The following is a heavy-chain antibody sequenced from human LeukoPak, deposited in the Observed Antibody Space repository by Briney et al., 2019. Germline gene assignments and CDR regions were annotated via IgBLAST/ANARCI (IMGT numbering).Heavy chain of an antibody. CDR2: ISSSSSII. CDR3: ARELSARRAIIPFDY. Sequence: PGGSLRLSCAASGFTFSSYSMNWVRQAPGKGLEWVSYISSSSSIIYYADSVKGRFTISRDNAKNSLYLQMNSLRDEDTAVYYCARELSARRAIIPFDYWGQGTLVTVSS. J-gene: IGHJ4*02. D-gene: IGHD5-24*01. CDR1: GFTFSSYS. V-gene: IGHV3-48*02.